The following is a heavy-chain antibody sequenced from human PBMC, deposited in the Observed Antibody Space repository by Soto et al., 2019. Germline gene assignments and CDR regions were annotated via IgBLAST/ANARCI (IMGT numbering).Heavy chain of an antibody. Sequence: PGGSLRLSCAASGFIVSSNYMTWVRQAPGKGLEWVSLIYSGGSTYYADSVKGRFTISRDDSKNTLFLQMNSLRAEDTAVYYCATAKLLLPWLFDYWGQGTLVTVSS. CDR3: ATAKLLLPWLFDY. D-gene: IGHD1-26*01. CDR2: IYSGGST. CDR1: GFIVSSNY. V-gene: IGHV3-66*01. J-gene: IGHJ4*02.